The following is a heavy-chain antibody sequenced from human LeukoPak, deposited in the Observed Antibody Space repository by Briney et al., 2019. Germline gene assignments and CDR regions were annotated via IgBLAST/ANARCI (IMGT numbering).Heavy chain of an antibody. V-gene: IGHV4-61*02. D-gene: IGHD1-26*01. Sequence: PSETLSLTCTVSGGSISSSSYYWGWIRQPAGKGLEWIGRIYTSGSTNYNPSLKSRVTMSVDTSKNQFSLKLSSVTAADTAVYYCARSFIVGATAHFDYWGQGTLVTVSS. CDR1: GGSISSSSYY. J-gene: IGHJ4*02. CDR3: ARSFIVGATAHFDY. CDR2: IYTSGST.